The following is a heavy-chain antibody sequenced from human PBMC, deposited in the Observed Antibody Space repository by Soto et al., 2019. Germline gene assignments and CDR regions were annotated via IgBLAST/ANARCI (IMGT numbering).Heavy chain of an antibody. V-gene: IGHV1-18*01. CDR3: ARDKLEMATIFDS. CDR1: GYTFTSHG. J-gene: IGHJ4*02. CDR2: ISPYNGNT. D-gene: IGHD5-12*01. Sequence: ASVKVSCKASGYTFTSHGISWVRQAPGQGLEWMEWISPYNGNTDYAQKVQGRVTMTTDTSTSTAYMELRSLRSDDTAVYYCARDKLEMATIFDSWGQGALVTVSS.